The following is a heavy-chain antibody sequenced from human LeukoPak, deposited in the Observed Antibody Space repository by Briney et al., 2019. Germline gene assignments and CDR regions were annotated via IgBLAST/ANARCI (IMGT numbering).Heavy chain of an antibody. D-gene: IGHD3-22*01. CDR2: ISGSGGST. Sequence: PGGSLRLSCAASGFTFSSYAMSWVRQAPGKGLEWVSAISGSGGSTYYADSVKGRFTISRDNSKNTLYLQMNSLRAEDTAVYYCAKSYYYDSRGYYSQLAAAPAFDIWGQGTMVTVSS. J-gene: IGHJ3*02. V-gene: IGHV3-23*01. CDR3: AKSYYYDSRGYYSQLAAAPAFDI. CDR1: GFTFSSYA.